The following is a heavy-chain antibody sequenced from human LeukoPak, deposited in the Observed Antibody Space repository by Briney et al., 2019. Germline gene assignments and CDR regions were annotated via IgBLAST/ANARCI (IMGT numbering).Heavy chain of an antibody. J-gene: IGHJ6*02. Sequence: PSETLSLTCTVSGGSISSTSYYWGWIRQPPGKGLEWIGSIYYTGSTYYNPSLKSRVTISVDTSRNQFSLKLYSVTAADTAVYYCARHRHGNYYYGMDVWGQGTTVTVSS. CDR3: ARHRHGNYYYGMDV. D-gene: IGHD2-15*01. CDR1: GGSISSTSYY. V-gene: IGHV4-39*01. CDR2: IYYTGST.